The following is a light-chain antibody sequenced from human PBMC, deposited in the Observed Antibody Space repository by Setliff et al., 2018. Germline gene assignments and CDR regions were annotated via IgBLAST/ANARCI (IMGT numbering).Light chain of an antibody. Sequence: QSVLTQPPSVSAAPGQKVTISCSGSSSNIGNYYVSWYQQLPGTAPKLLIYDNKRPSGIPDRFSGSKSGPSATLGITGLQTGDEADYYCGAWDRSLNVYVFGIGTKATVL. CDR2: DNK. J-gene: IGLJ1*01. V-gene: IGLV1-51*01. CDR1: SSNIGNYY. CDR3: GAWDRSLNVYV.